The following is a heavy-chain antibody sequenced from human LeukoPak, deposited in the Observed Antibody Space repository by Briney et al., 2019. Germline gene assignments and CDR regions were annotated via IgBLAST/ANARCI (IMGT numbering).Heavy chain of an antibody. Sequence: SETLSLTCTVSGGSISSYYWSWIRQPPGKGLEWIGYIYYSGSANYNPSLKSRVTISVDTSKNQFSLKLSSVTAADTAVYYCARVDHYDILTGYPDYWGQRTLVTVSS. J-gene: IGHJ4*02. CDR2: IYYSGSA. CDR1: GGSISSYY. D-gene: IGHD3-9*01. V-gene: IGHV4-59*01. CDR3: ARVDHYDILTGYPDY.